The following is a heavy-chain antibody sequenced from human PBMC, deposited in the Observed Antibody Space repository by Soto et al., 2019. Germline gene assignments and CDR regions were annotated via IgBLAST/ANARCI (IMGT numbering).Heavy chain of an antibody. J-gene: IGHJ4*02. V-gene: IGHV1-18*01. D-gene: IGHD3-10*01. CDR3: ARGRYGEY. CDR1: GYAFTTYG. Sequence: QVHLVQSGAEVKKPGASVKVSCKGSGYAFTTYGITWVRQAPGQGLEWMGWISAHNGNTNYAQQPQGRVTVTRDTSTSTAYMELRSLRSDDTAVYYCARGRYGEYWGQGALVTVSS. CDR2: ISAHNGNT.